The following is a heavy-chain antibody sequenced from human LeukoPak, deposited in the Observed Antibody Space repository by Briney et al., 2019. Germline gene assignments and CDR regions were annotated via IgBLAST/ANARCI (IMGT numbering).Heavy chain of an antibody. Sequence: KPGGSLRLSCAASGFTFSSFPMHWVRQIPGERPEWVSSISGDSTYIYYADSVKGRFTISRDNTNNPLFLQMNSLRAEDTATYFCARRATDASFSFFDVWGQGTMVTVSS. CDR1: GFTFSSFP. V-gene: IGHV3-21*06. J-gene: IGHJ3*01. D-gene: IGHD3-10*01. CDR3: ARRATDASFSFFDV. CDR2: ISGDSTYI.